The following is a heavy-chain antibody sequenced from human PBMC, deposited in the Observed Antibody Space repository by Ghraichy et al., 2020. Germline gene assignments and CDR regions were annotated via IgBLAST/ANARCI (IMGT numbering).Heavy chain of an antibody. CDR2: IYTGGST. J-gene: IGHJ3*02. CDR1: GFTVSSNY. D-gene: IGHD1-26*01. V-gene: IGHV3-53*01. Sequence: GGSLRLSCAASGFTVSSNYMSWVRQAPGKGLEWVSVIYTGGSTYYADAVKGRFTISRDNSKNTLYLQMNSLRAEDTAVYYCARYQGSYPAFDIWGQGTMVTVSS. CDR3: ARYQGSYPAFDI.